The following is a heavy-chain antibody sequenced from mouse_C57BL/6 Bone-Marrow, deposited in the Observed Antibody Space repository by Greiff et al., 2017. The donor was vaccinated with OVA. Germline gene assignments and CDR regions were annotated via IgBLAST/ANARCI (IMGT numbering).Heavy chain of an antibody. CDR1: GYSFTGYY. CDR3: ARGGTSPFAY. J-gene: IGHJ3*01. D-gene: IGHD4-1*01. CDR2: INPSTGGT. Sequence: VQLQQSGPELVKPGASVKISCKASGYSFTGYYINWVKQSPEKSLEWIGEINPSTGGTTYNQKFKAKATLTVDKSSSTAYMQLKSLTSEDSAVYYCARGGTSPFAYWGQGTLVTVSA. V-gene: IGHV1-42*01.